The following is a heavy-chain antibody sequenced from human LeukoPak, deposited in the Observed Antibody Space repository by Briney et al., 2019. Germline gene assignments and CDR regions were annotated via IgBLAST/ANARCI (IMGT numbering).Heavy chain of an antibody. CDR2: ISSSSSYI. V-gene: IGHV3-21*01. CDR3: ARDRDSSVVYAFDI. J-gene: IGHJ3*02. D-gene: IGHD3-22*01. CDR1: GFTFSSYS. Sequence: GGSLRLSCAASGFTFSSYSMTWVRQAPGKGLEWVSSISSSSSYIYYADSVKGRFTISRDNAKNSLYLQMNSLRAEDTAVYYCARDRDSSVVYAFDIWGQGTMVTVSS.